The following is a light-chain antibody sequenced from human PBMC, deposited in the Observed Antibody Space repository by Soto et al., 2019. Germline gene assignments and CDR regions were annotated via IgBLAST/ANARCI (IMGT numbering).Light chain of an antibody. J-gene: IGKJ1*01. CDR3: QQYNNWPRT. CDR2: KAA. Sequence: EIRMTQSASNLSGSVGDRVTMXCRASQTLSIWLVWYQQRPGKAPKPLISKAATLKSGGPSRFSGSGSATEFTLTISSRQSEDFALYYGQQYNNWPRTFGQGTKVDI. CDR1: QTLSIW. V-gene: IGKV1-5*03.